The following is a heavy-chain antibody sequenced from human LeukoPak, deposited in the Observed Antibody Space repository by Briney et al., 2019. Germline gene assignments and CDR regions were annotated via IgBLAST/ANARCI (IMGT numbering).Heavy chain of an antibody. CDR3: AKLNGGSCSSVYDY. Sequence: GGSLRLSCAASGFSFGSSALSWGRQAPGKGLEWVSVLSVGGGTTYSADSAKGRFTTSRDNSKNTLDLQMNSLRAEDTAIFYCAKLNGGSCSSVYDYWGQGTLVTVSS. CDR2: LSVGGGTT. CDR1: GFSFGSSA. J-gene: IGHJ4*02. V-gene: IGHV3-23*01. D-gene: IGHD2-15*01.